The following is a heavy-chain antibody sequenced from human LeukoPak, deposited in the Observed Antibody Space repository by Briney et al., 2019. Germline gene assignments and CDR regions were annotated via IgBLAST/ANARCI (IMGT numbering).Heavy chain of an antibody. CDR3: AKAYSGSYTNYFDY. V-gene: IGHV3-43D*04. CDR1: GFTFDDYA. Sequence: PGGSLRLSCAASGFTFDDYAMHWVRQAPGKGLEWVSLISWNGGSTYYADSVKGRFTISRDNSKNSLYLQMNSLRTEDTALYYCAKAYSGSYTNYFDYWGQGTRVTVSS. CDR2: ISWNGGST. J-gene: IGHJ4*02. D-gene: IGHD1-26*01.